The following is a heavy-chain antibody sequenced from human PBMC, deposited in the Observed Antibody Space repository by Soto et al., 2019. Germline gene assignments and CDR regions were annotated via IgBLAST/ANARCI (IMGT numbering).Heavy chain of an antibody. D-gene: IGHD1-1*01. CDR3: AHRESTGTTTYFDS. V-gene: IGHV2-5*02. J-gene: IGHJ4*02. CDR2: IYWDGES. Sequence: QITLKEAGPTLVKPTETLTLTGTFSGFSFTTTRMGVGWTRQPPGKALEWLAIIYWDGESRYNPLLRRRLTLNDDTSKNQVVLTITNMDPKVTATYYCAHRESTGTTTYFDSWGQGIPVTVAS. CDR1: GFSFTTTRMG.